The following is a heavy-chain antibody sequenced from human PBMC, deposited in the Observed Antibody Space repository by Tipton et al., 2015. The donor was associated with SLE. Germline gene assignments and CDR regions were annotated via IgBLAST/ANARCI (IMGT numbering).Heavy chain of an antibody. V-gene: IGHV4-38-2*02. D-gene: IGHD3-10*01. CDR1: GFSLSSVHF. Sequence: TLSLTCDVSGFSLSSVHFRGWIRQAPEKGLEWIASISQSGYTLNNPSLKSRVSISVDTSKNRFSLKLSSVTAADTAVYYCVREKENTGWFWLNAFDVWGRGTSVTVS. CDR2: ISQSGYT. J-gene: IGHJ3*01. CDR3: VREKENTGWFWLNAFDV.